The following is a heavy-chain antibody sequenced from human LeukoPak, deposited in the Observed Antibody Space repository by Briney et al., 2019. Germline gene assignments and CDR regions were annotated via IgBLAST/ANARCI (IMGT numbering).Heavy chain of an antibody. D-gene: IGHD2-2*01. CDR2: VNAVGST. J-gene: IGHJ4*02. CDR1: GGSLSGYY. Sequence: SETLSLTCAVSGGSLSGYYRNWIRQPPGKGLEWIGYVNAVGSTKYNPSLSSRLTISVDKSKNQFSLKLNSVTAADSAVYFCARRVPAASGGGFDYWGQGTLVAVSP. CDR3: ARRVPAASGGGFDY. V-gene: IGHV4-4*08.